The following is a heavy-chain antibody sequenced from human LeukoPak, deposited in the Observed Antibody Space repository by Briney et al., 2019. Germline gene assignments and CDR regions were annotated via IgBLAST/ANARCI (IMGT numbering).Heavy chain of an antibody. D-gene: IGHD6-13*01. J-gene: IGHJ4*02. CDR1: GYSISGGYY. CDR3: TSLYSSNWYLGDY. CDR2: ITHSGIP. Sequence: TSETLSLTCIVSGYSISGGYYWGWIRQPPGKGLEWIGSITHSGIPYYSPSLRSRVTISLDASKNQFSLKLTSVTAADTAVYYCTSLYSSNWYLGDYWGQGTLVTVSS. V-gene: IGHV4-38-2*02.